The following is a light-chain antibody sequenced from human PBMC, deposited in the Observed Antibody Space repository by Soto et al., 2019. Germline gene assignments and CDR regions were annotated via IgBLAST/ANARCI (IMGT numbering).Light chain of an antibody. J-gene: IGKJ1*01. V-gene: IGKV3-15*01. Sequence: EIEMTQSPVTLSMSPEETGILSCRASQSVSNNLAWYQQSPGQAPRLIIYGASTWATGIPYRFTGRGSGTFFTLTISSLQSEDFAVYYCQQYHTWTWTFGLGTKVELK. CDR2: GAS. CDR1: QSVSNN. CDR3: QQYHTWTWT.